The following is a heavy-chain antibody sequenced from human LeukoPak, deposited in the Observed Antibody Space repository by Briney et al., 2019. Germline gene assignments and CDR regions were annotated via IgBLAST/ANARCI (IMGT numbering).Heavy chain of an antibody. Sequence: GGSLRLSYAASGFTFSDYWMHWVRQAPGKGLVWVSRISSDGSRVTYADSVKGRFTISRDNAKSSLYLQMNSLRAEDTALYYCVRDPGYGALDVWGQGTMVTVSS. CDR2: ISSDGSRV. D-gene: IGHD5-12*01. V-gene: IGHV3-74*01. CDR3: VRDPGYGALDV. J-gene: IGHJ3*01. CDR1: GFTFSDYW.